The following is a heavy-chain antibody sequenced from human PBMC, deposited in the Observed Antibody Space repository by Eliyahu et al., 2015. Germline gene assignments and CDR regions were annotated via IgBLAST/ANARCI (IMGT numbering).Heavy chain of an antibody. J-gene: IGHJ4*02. CDR3: AHTYYYDNRGADYFDF. V-gene: IGHV2-5*02. Sequence: QITLKESGPTLVKPTQTLTLTCTFSGFSLSTSRVGVGWIRQPPGKALEWLALLYXDDDKLHSPSLRNRXTITKDTSKNQVVLTMXNVDPVDTATYYCAHTYYYDNRGADYFDFWGQGTLVTVSS. D-gene: IGHD3-16*01. CDR1: GFSLSTSRVG. CDR2: LYXDDDK.